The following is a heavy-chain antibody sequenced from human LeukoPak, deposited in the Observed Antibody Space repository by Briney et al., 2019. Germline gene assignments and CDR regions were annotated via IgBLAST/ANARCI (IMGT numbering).Heavy chain of an antibody. Sequence: ASVKVSCKVSGYTLTELSMHWVRQAPGKGLEWMGGFDPEDGETIYAQKFQGRVTMTEDTSTDTAYMELSSLRSEDTAVYYCATRYSSSWYGNFDLWGRGTLVTVSS. CDR1: GYTLTELS. J-gene: IGHJ2*01. V-gene: IGHV1-24*01. CDR2: FDPEDGET. CDR3: ATRYSSSWYGNFDL. D-gene: IGHD6-13*01.